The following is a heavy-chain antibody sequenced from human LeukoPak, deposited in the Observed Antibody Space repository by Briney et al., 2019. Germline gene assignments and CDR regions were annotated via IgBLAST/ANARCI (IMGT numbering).Heavy chain of an antibody. J-gene: IGHJ4*02. Sequence: SVKGRFTISRDNAKNSLYLQTNSLRAEDTAVYYCARAQYYSDSTGYYYLHYWGQGTLVTVSS. V-gene: IGHV3-21*01. D-gene: IGHD3-22*01. CDR3: ARAQYYSDSTGYYYLHY.